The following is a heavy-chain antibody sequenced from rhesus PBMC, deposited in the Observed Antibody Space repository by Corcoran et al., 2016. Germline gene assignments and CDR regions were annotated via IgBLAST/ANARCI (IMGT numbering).Heavy chain of an antibody. CDR3: ARARVHTNSGHFDY. CDR2: IDGSGGGT. V-gene: IGHV4-93*01. J-gene: IGHJ4*01. D-gene: IGHD5-24*01. Sequence: QLQLQESGPGLVKSSETLSLTCALSGGSIISRNWGTWIRQSPGKGWELIGGIDGSGGGTEYNPSLKSRVTISKDTSKNQFSLKLSSVTAADTAVYYCARARVHTNSGHFDYWGQGVLVTVSS. CDR1: GGSIISRNW.